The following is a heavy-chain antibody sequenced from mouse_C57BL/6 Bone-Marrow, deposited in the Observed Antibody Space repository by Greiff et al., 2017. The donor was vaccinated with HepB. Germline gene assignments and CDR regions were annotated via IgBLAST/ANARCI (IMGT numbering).Heavy chain of an antibody. CDR3: TPVYYDPMDY. Sequence: EVQLVESGAELVRPGASVKLSCTASGFNIKDDYMHWVKQRPEQGLEWIGWIDPENGDTEYASKFQGKATITADTASNTAYLQLSSLTSEDTAVYYCTPVYYDPMDYWGQGTSVTVSS. CDR2: IDPENGDT. D-gene: IGHD2-4*01. CDR1: GFNIKDDY. J-gene: IGHJ4*01. V-gene: IGHV14-4*01.